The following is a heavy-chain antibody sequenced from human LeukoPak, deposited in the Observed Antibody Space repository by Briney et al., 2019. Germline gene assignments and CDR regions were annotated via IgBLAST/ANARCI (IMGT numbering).Heavy chain of an antibody. Sequence: GGSLRLSCAVSGFTFDDYAMHWVRQAPGKGLEWVSLISGDGATTYYADSVKGRFTISRDNSKNSLYLQMNSLGTEDTALYYCAKTPPSYGRWGQGTLVTVSS. CDR1: GFTFDDYA. J-gene: IGHJ4*02. CDR3: AKTPPSYGR. D-gene: IGHD1-14*01. CDR2: ISGDGATT. V-gene: IGHV3-43*02.